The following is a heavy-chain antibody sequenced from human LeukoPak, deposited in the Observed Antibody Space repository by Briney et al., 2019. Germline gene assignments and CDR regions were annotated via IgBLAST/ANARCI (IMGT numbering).Heavy chain of an antibody. CDR1: GGSFSGYY. Sequence: PSETLSLTCAVYGGSFSGYYWSWIRQPPGKGLEWIGEINHSGSTNYNPSLKSRVTISVDTSKNQFSLKLSSVTAADTAVYYCAGDYVWGSYRYTGNYWGQGTLVTVSS. D-gene: IGHD3-16*02. CDR3: AGDYVWGSYRYTGNY. V-gene: IGHV4-34*01. CDR2: INHSGST. J-gene: IGHJ4*02.